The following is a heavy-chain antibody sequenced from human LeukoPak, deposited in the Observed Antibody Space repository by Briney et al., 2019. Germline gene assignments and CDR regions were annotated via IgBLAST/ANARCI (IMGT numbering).Heavy chain of an antibody. Sequence: GGSLRLSCAASGFTFSHYAMDWVRQAPGKGLEWVSSISSSSSYIYYADSVKGRFTISRDNAKNSLYLQMNSLRAEDTAVYYCASFPGGGSAFDIWGQGTMVTVSS. CDR2: ISSSSSYI. J-gene: IGHJ3*02. CDR1: GFTFSHYA. V-gene: IGHV3-21*01. CDR3: ASFPGGGSAFDI. D-gene: IGHD3-16*01.